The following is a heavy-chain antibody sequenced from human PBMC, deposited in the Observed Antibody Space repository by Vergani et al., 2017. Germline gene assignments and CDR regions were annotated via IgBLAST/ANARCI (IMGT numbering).Heavy chain of an antibody. D-gene: IGHD3-10*01. J-gene: IGHJ3*02. Sequence: QVQLVQSGAEVKKPGSSVKVSCKASGGTFSSYAISWVRQAPGQGLEWMGGIIPIFGTANYAQKFQGRVTITADKSTSTAYMELSSLRSDDTAVYYCARDTAGMVRGVIRLDDAFDIWGQGTMVTVSS. V-gene: IGHV1-69*06. CDR2: IIPIFGTA. CDR3: ARDTAGMVRGVIRLDDAFDI. CDR1: GGTFSSYA.